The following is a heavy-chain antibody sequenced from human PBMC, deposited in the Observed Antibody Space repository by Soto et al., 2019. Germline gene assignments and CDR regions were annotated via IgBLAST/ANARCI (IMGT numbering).Heavy chain of an antibody. CDR3: ARSRATVTPLDY. D-gene: IGHD4-17*01. Sequence: QLVESGGDLVQPGRSLRLSCAASGFKFEDYAMHWVRQAPGKGLEWVSSISWGSGSIGYADSVRGRFAISRYNAKKSLYLQMNSLRTEDTALYYCARSRATVTPLDYWGQGTLVTVSS. CDR1: GFKFEDYA. J-gene: IGHJ4*02. CDR2: ISWGSGSI. V-gene: IGHV3-9*01.